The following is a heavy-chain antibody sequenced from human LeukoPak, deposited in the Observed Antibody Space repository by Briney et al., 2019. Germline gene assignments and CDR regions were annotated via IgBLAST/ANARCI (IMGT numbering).Heavy chain of an antibody. CDR1: GGSISSSSYY. CDR2: IYYSGST. Sequence: PSETLSLTCTVSGGSISSSSYYWGWIRQPPGKGLEWIGSIYYSGSTYYNPSLKSRVTISVDTSKNQFSLKLSSVTAADTAVYYCAKDTAMVTDWGQGTLVTVSS. CDR3: AKDTAMVTD. D-gene: IGHD5-18*01. V-gene: IGHV4-39*01. J-gene: IGHJ4*02.